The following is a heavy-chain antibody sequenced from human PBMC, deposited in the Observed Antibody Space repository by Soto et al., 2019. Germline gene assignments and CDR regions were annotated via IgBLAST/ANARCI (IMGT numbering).Heavy chain of an antibody. V-gene: IGHV4-59*12. CDR1: SNSIVGYY. J-gene: IGHJ4*02. D-gene: IGHD6-13*01. CDR3: ASSHAGAHITAAVH. Sequence: SGTLSLTCPIYSNSIVGYYWSWIWQPSGKGLEWIGYMYNTGSTIYNPSLKSRVTISVDRSKNQFSLKLSSVTAADTAVYYCASSHAGAHITAAVHWGQGTLVTVSS. CDR2: MYNTGST.